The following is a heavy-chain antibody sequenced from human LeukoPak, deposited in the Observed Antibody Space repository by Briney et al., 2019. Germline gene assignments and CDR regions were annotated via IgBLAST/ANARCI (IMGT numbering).Heavy chain of an antibody. J-gene: IGHJ4*02. V-gene: IGHV1-24*01. Sequence: GASVKVSCKVSGYTLTELSMHWVRQAPGKGLEWMGGFDPEDGETIYAQKFQGRVTMTEDTSTDTAYMELSSLRSEDTAVYYCARDSYCSSTSTPSRLVLAQCFDYWGQGTLVTVSS. CDR3: ARDSYCSSTSTPSRLVLAQCFDY. CDR1: GYTLTELS. CDR2: FDPEDGET. D-gene: IGHD2-2*01.